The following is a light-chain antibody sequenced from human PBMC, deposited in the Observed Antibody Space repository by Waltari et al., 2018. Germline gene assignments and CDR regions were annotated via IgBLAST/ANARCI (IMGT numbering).Light chain of an antibody. CDR3: MEALQTVPT. J-gene: IGKJ4*01. CDR1: HSLLHANGNND. CDR2: LGS. Sequence: IVMTQSPLSLPVPPGEPASSFCRSSHSLLHANGNNDLDWYLQKPGQSPQLLIYLGSNRASGVPERFTGSGAGTNFTLKITRVEADDVGIYYCMEALQTVPTFGGGTTVEIK. V-gene: IGKV2-28*01.